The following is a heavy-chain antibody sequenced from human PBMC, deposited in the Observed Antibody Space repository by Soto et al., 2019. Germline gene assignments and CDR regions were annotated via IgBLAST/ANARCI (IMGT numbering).Heavy chain of an antibody. V-gene: IGHV2-5*02. D-gene: IGHD2-21*02. Sequence: QITLKESGPTLVKPTQTLTLTCTFSGFSLSTSRGGVGWIRQPPGKALEWLALIYWDDDKRYSPSLKSRLTITKDTTKNEVVLTMTNTAPVDTATYCCVHTSRGGNSACFDYWGQGTLVTVSS. CDR3: VHTSRGGNSACFDY. CDR2: IYWDDDK. J-gene: IGHJ4*02. CDR1: GFSLSTSRGG.